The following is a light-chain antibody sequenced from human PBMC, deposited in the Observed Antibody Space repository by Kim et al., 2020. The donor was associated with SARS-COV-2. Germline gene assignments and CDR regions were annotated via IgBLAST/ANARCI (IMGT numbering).Light chain of an antibody. Sequence: QSALTQPASVSGSPGQSITISCTGTSSDVGAYNYVSWYQQYPGKAPKLMIYRVSERPSGVSNRFSGSKSANTASLTISGLQAEDEADYYCTSHLSIRTYVFGTGTKVTVL. CDR3: TSHLSIRTYV. V-gene: IGLV2-14*01. CDR1: SSDVGAYNY. CDR2: RVS. J-gene: IGLJ1*01.